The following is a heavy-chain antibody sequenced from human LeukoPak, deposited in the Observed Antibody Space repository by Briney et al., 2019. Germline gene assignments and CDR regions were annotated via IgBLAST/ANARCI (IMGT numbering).Heavy chain of an antibody. CDR3: ASTGNYYDSSGYYSTEDY. V-gene: IGHV4-31*03. CDR1: GGSISSGGYY. CDR2: IYYSGST. J-gene: IGHJ4*02. Sequence: SQTLSLTCTVSGGSISSGGYYWSWIRQHPGKGLEWIGYIYYSGSTYYNPSLKSRVTISVDTSKNQLSLKLSSVTAADTAVYYCASTGNYYDSSGYYSTEDYWGQGTLVTVSS. D-gene: IGHD3-22*01.